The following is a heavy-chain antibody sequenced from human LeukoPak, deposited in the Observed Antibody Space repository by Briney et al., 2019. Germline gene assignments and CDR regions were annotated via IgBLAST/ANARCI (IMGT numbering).Heavy chain of an antibody. V-gene: IGHV1-46*01. Sequence: VASVKVSCKASGYSFTSHYMHWVRQAPGQGLEWMGMINPSGGSTSHAQKFQGRVTMTRDTSTSTIYMELSSLRSEDTAVYYCARVSGGEAASSFDYWGRGTLVTVSS. CDR3: ARVSGGEAASSFDY. D-gene: IGHD6-13*01. CDR1: GYSFTSHY. CDR2: INPSGGST. J-gene: IGHJ4*02.